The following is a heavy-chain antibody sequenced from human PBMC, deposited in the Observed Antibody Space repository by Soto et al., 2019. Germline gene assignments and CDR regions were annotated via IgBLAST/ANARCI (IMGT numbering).Heavy chain of an antibody. CDR3: ARDRIETGTTWSPYNWFDP. CDR2: IYYSGST. Sequence: PSETLSLTCTVSGGSISSGGYYWSWIRQHPGKGLEWIGYIYYSGSTYYNPSLKSRVTISVDTSKNQFSLKLSSVTAADTAVYYCARDRIETGTTWSPYNWFDPWGQGTVVTVSS. D-gene: IGHD1-7*01. J-gene: IGHJ5*02. V-gene: IGHV4-31*03. CDR1: GGSISSGGYY.